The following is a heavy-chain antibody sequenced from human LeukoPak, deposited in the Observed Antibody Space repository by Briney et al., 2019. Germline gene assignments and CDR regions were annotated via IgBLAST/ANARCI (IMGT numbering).Heavy chain of an antibody. V-gene: IGHV4-61*08. CDR3: ARGGWNKFDY. Sequence: SETLSLTCTVSGGSISSSGYYWGWIRQPPGKGLEWIGFIFYSGTTNYNPSLKSRVTISVDTSKNQFSLKLSSVTAADTAVYYCARGGWNKFDYWGQGTLVTVSS. D-gene: IGHD3-22*01. CDR2: IFYSGTT. CDR1: GGSISSSGYY. J-gene: IGHJ4*02.